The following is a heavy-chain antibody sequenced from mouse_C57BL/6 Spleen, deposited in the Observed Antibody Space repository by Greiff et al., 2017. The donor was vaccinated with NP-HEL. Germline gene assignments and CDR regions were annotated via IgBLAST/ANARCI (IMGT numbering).Heavy chain of an antibody. CDR1: GYTFTSYG. D-gene: IGHD1-1*01. CDR2: IYPRSGNT. CDR3: ARSLYYYGSSLYYFDY. Sequence: VQLQQSGAELARPGASVKLSCKASGYTFTSYGISWVKQRTGQGLEWIGEIYPRSGNTYYNEKFKGKATLTADKSSSTAYMELRSLTSEDSAVYFCARSLYYYGSSLYYFDYWGQGTTLTVSS. J-gene: IGHJ2*01. V-gene: IGHV1-81*01.